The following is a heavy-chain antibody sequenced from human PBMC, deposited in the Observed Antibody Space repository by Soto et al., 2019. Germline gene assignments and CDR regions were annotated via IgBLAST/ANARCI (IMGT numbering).Heavy chain of an antibody. CDR2: ISSSGSYI. CDR3: ASSPAAGEC. Sequence: EVQLVESGGGLVKPGGSLRLSCAASGFTFSSYSMNWVRQAPGKGLEWVSSISSSGSYIYNADSVKGRFTISRDNAKNSLYLQMNSLRAEDTAVYYCASSPAAGECWGQGTTVTVSS. D-gene: IGHD6-13*01. J-gene: IGHJ6*02. CDR1: GFTFSSYS. V-gene: IGHV3-21*01.